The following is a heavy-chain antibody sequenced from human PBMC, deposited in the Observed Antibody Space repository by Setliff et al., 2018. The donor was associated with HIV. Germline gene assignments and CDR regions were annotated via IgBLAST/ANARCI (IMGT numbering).Heavy chain of an antibody. D-gene: IGHD2-15*01. CDR2: IYTSGTT. V-gene: IGHV4-61*09. CDR1: GGSISSGTYY. J-gene: IGHJ5*02. Sequence: SETLSLTCTVSGGSISSGTYYWSWIRQPAGKGLEWIGHIYTSGTTNYNPSLKSRVTISLDTSKNQFSLKLSSVTAADTAVYYYARDRICSGGSCYVGWFDPWGQGTLVTVSS. CDR3: ARDRICSGGSCYVGWFDP.